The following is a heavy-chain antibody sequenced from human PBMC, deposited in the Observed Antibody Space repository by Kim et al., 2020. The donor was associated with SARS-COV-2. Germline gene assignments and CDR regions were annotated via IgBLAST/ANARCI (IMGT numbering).Heavy chain of an antibody. CDR2: IIPIFGIP. D-gene: IGHD4-17*01. Sequence: SVKVSCRDSGGRFSNSAISWVRQAPGQGLEWMGGIIPIFGIPNYEHKFQGRVTITADDSTSTAYMELSSLTSEDTAVYFCARSLYATVTTWDGMDVWGQGTTVTVSS. CDR1: GGRFSNSA. J-gene: IGHJ6*02. V-gene: IGHV1-69*13. CDR3: ARSLYATVTTWDGMDV.